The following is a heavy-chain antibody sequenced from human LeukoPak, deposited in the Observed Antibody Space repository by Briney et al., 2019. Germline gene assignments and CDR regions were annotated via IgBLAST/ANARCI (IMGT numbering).Heavy chain of an antibody. Sequence: SETLSLTCTVSGGSISGHYWGWIRQPPGKELEWIGYIHYSGRTDYKPTLKSRLTLSVDTSRSRFSLKLRSVSAADTAVYYCVRENYFDKWGQGTLVTVSS. CDR3: VRENYFDK. CDR2: IHYSGRT. V-gene: IGHV4-59*11. J-gene: IGHJ4*02. CDR1: GGSISGHY.